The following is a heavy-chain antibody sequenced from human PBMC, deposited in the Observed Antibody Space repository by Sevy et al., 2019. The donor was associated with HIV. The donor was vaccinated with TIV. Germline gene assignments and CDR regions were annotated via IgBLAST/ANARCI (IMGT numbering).Heavy chain of an antibody. CDR3: ARDSTTRPRVLDY. Sequence: SETLSLTCSVSGGSISSYFWTWVRQSPGKGLEWIGNIYFTGNTDYSPSLKSRITLSLDTSKSQFSLTLKSVTAADTAFYFSARDSTTRPRVLDYWGQGTLVTVSS. CDR2: IYFTGNT. V-gene: IGHV4-59*01. CDR1: GGSISSYF. J-gene: IGHJ4*02. D-gene: IGHD1-1*01.